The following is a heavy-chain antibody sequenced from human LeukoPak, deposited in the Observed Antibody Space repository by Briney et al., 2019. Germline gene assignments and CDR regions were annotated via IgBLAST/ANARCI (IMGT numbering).Heavy chain of an antibody. D-gene: IGHD3-10*01. V-gene: IGHV1-2*02. J-gene: IGHJ3*02. CDR2: INPNSGGI. CDR1: GYTFTGHY. Sequence: WASVKVSCKASGYTFTGHYMHWVRQAPGQGLEWMGWINPNSGGINYAQKFQGRVTMTRDTSTSTVYMELSSLRSEDTAVYYCARNYYDAFDIWGQGTMVTVSS. CDR3: ARNYYDAFDI.